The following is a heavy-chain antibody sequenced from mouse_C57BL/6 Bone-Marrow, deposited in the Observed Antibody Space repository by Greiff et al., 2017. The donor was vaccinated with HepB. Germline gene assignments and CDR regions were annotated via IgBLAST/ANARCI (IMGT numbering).Heavy chain of an antibody. CDR3: ARWDYDFDY. Sequence: VQLQQSGAELAKPGASVKLSCKASGYTFTSSWMHWVKQRPGQGLEWIGDINPSSGYTKYNQKFKDKATLTADKYSSTAYMQLSSLTYEYSAVYYCARWDYDFDYWGQGTTLTVSS. CDR2: INPSSGYT. J-gene: IGHJ2*01. V-gene: IGHV1-7*01. CDR1: GYTFTSSW. D-gene: IGHD2-4*01.